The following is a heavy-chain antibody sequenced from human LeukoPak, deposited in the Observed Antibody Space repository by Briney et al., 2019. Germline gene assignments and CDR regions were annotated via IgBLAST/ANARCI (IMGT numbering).Heavy chain of an antibody. J-gene: IGHJ4*02. V-gene: IGHV3-23*01. Sequence: GGSLRLSCAASGFTFSSYAMSWVRQAPGKGLEWVSAISGSGGSTYYADSVKGRFTISRDNSKNTLYLQMNSLRAEDTAVYYCAKDRRTYSSSWGFFDYWGQGTLVTASS. D-gene: IGHD6-6*01. CDR3: AKDRRTYSSSWGFFDY. CDR2: ISGSGGST. CDR1: GFTFSSYA.